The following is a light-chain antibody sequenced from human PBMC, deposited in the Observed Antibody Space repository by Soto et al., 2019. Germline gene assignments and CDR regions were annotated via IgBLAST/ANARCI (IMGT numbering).Light chain of an antibody. CDR2: WGS. Sequence: EIVMTQSPLSLPVTPGEPASISCRSSPSLLHSNGYNQLDGYLQQPGQSPQLLIYWGSNRASGVPDRFSGSGSGPEFTLKISRVAAEDVGVYYCMQALHAPRLTGGGGTKVEIK. CDR3: MQALHAPRLT. V-gene: IGKV2-28*01. CDR1: PSLLHSNGYNQ. J-gene: IGKJ4*01.